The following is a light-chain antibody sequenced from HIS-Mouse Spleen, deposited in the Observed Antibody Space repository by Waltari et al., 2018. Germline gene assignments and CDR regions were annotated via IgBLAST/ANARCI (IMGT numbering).Light chain of an antibody. V-gene: IGLV2-8*01. CDR2: EVS. J-gene: IGLJ1*01. CDR3: SSYAGSNNYV. Sequence: QSALTQPPSASGSPGQSVTISCTGTSSDVGGYNYVSWCQQHPGKAPKLSIYEVSKRPSGVPGRFSGSKSCNTASLTVAWLQAEDEADYYCSSYAGSNNYVFGTGTKVTVL. CDR1: SSDVGGYNY.